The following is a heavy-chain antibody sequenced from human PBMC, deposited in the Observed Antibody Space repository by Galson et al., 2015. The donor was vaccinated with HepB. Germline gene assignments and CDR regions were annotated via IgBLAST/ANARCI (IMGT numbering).Heavy chain of an antibody. CDR2: TYYRSKWYN. CDR3: ARSPPYGVVVADAFDI. Sequence: CAISGDSVSSNSAAWNWIRQSPSRGLEWLGRTYYRSKWYNDYAVSVKSRITINPDTSKNQFSLQLNSVTPEDTAVYYCARSPPYGVVVADAFDIWGQGTMVTVSS. CDR1: GDSVSSNSAA. J-gene: IGHJ3*02. D-gene: IGHD2-15*01. V-gene: IGHV6-1*01.